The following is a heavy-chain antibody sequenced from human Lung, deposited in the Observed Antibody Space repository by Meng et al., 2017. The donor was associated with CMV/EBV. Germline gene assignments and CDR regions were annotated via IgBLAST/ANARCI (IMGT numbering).Heavy chain of an antibody. CDR2: IRSKTYGYAT. Sequence: EVHLVESGGGLVQRGGSLNVSCAAPGFAFSGSAIHWVRQASGKGLEWVGRIRSKTYGYATSYATSLRGKFDISRDDSTNTAFLQINNLRTEDTAIYYCARLPYCSSSNCYVGYWGQGTLVTVSS. V-gene: IGHV3-73*02. D-gene: IGHD2-2*01. J-gene: IGHJ4*02. CDR3: ARLPYCSSSNCYVGY. CDR1: GFAFSGSA.